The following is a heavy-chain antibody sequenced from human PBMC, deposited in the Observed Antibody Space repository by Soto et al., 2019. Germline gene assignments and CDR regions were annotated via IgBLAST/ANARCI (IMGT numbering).Heavy chain of an antibody. D-gene: IGHD3-16*01. J-gene: IGHJ6*02. CDR2: TIPIFGTA. V-gene: IGHV1-69*13. Sequence: GASVKVSCKASGGTFSSYAISWVRQAPGQGLEWMGGTIPIFGTANYAQKFQGRVTITADESTSTAYMELSSLRSEDTAVYYCARGRDDFVFSIDYYYYGIDVWAQRTTVTVS. CDR3: ARGRDDFVFSIDYYYYGIDV. CDR1: GGTFSSYA.